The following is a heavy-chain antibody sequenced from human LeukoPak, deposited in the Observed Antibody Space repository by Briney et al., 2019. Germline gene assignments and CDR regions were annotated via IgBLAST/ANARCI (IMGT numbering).Heavy chain of an antibody. J-gene: IGHJ3*02. CDR1: GGSISSSSYY. Sequence: SETLSLTCTVSGGSISSSSYYWGWIRQPPGKGLEWIGSIYYSGSTYYNPSLKSRVTMSVDTSKNQFSLKLSSVTAADTAVYYCARGWGYYGSGSFVIWGQGTMVTVSS. CDR2: IYYSGST. D-gene: IGHD3-10*01. V-gene: IGHV4-39*07. CDR3: ARGWGYYGSGSFVI.